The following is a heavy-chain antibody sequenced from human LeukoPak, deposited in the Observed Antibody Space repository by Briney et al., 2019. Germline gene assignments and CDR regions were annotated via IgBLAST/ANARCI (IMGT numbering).Heavy chain of an antibody. V-gene: IGHV4-34*01. Sequence: PSEPLSLPCAVYGGSFRGYYWSWIRQPPGKGLEWIGEINHSGSTNYNPSLKSRVTISVDTSKNQFSLKLSSVTAADTAVYYCARGRISSWYYYYMDVWGKGTTVTVSS. J-gene: IGHJ6*03. CDR3: ARGRISSWYYYYMDV. D-gene: IGHD6-13*01. CDR1: GGSFRGYY. CDR2: INHSGST.